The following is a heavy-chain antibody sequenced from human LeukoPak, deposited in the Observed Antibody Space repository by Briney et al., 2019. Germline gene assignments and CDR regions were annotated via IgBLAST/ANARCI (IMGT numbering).Heavy chain of an antibody. J-gene: IGHJ4*02. CDR3: ARRPRYSSSWDTFDH. CDR1: GGSISSSSYY. Sequence: KPSETLSLTCTVSGGSISSSSYYWGWIRQPPGKGLEWIGSIYYSGSTYYNPSLKSRVTISVDTSKNQFSLKLSSVTAADTAVYYCARRPRYSSSWDTFDHWGQGTLVTVSS. V-gene: IGHV4-39*01. CDR2: IYYSGST. D-gene: IGHD6-13*01.